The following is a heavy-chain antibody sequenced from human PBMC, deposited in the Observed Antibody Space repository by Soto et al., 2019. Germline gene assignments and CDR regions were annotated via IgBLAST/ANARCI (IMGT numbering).Heavy chain of an antibody. CDR2: ISSSSTI. D-gene: IGHD3-16*01. CDR3: ARDRRLGYYYYMDV. CDR1: GFTFSSYS. V-gene: IGHV3-48*01. J-gene: IGHJ6*03. Sequence: GGSLRLSCAASGFTFSSYSMNWVRQAPGKGLEWVSYISSSSTIYYADSVKGRFTISRDNAKNSLYLQMNSLRAEDTAVYYCARDRRLGYYYYMDVWGTGTTVTVSS.